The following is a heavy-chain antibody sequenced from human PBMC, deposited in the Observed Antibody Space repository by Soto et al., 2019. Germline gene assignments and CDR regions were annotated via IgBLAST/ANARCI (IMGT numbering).Heavy chain of an antibody. CDR2: ISSSSSPI. J-gene: IGHJ4*02. CDR3: TKNAAFEMDN. D-gene: IGHD6-13*01. Sequence: HPGGSLRLSCAAYGFTFSSYSMNWVRQAPGKGLEWVSYISSSSSPIYYADSVKGRFTISRDNAKNSLYLQMNSLRDEDTAVYYCTKNAAFEMDNWGQGNLLPVSS. CDR1: GFTFSSYS. V-gene: IGHV3-48*02.